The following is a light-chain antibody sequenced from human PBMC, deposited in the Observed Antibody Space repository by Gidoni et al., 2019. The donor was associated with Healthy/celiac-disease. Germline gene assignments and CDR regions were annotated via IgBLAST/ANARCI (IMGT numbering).Light chain of an antibody. Sequence: DNQMNQSSSSLSASVGDRVPITCQASQDISNYLHWYQQKPGKAPKLLIYYASNLETGVPSRFSGSGSGTDFTFTISSLQPEDIATYYCQQYDNRPPLTFGGXTKVEIK. J-gene: IGKJ4*01. CDR2: YAS. CDR3: QQYDNRPPLT. CDR1: QDISNY. V-gene: IGKV1-33*01.